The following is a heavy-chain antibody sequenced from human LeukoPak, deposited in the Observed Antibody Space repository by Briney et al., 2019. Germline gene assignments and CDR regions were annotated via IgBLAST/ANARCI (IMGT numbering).Heavy chain of an antibody. CDR2: ISKEGSNK. V-gene: IGHV3-30*18. J-gene: IGHJ4*02. D-gene: IGHD3-3*01. CDR3: VKRGSDGGPYFFDY. CDR1: GFTFSTYP. Sequence: GGSLRLACGASGFTFSTYPMHWVRQAPGKGLEWVAAISKEGSNKYYADSVKGRYTISRDSSKNMLYLEMNSLSGEDTAVYYCVKRGSDGGPYFFDYWGQGTLVTVSS.